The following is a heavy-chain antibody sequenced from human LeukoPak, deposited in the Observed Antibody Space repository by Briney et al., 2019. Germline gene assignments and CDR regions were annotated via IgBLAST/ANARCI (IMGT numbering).Heavy chain of an antibody. CDR3: AKEAYCGGDCYFYY. V-gene: IGHV3-23*01. Sequence: GGSLRLSCAASGFTCSSYAMSWVRQAPGKGLEWGLAISGGGGSTYYADPVKGRFTISRDNSKNTLYLQMNSLRAEDTAVYYCAKEAYCGGDCYFYYWGQGTLVTVSS. D-gene: IGHD2-21*02. CDR1: GFTCSSYA. CDR2: ISGGGGST. J-gene: IGHJ4*02.